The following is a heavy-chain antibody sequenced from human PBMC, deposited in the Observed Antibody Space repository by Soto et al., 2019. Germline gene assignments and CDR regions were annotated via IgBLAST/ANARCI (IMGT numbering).Heavy chain of an antibody. CDR2: IYHSESA. V-gene: IGHV4-30-4*01. Sequence: QVQLQESGPGLVKPSQTLSLTCTVSGGSISSGDYYWSWIRQPPGKGLEWIGYIYHSESAFYNPPLKSRITMSIDTATNRFSLRLASVSGADTAVYFCARALYYYGMDVWGPGTTVTVSS. CDR1: GGSISSGDYY. J-gene: IGHJ6*02. CDR3: ARALYYYGMDV.